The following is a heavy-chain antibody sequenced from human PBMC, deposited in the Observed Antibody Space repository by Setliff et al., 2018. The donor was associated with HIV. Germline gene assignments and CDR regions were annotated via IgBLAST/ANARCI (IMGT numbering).Heavy chain of an antibody. Sequence: KTSETLSLICTVSGGSMSSYYWSWIRQPPGKGLEWIGNAYHSGRTYYNPSLKSRVAMSIDTSKNQFSLRLNSVTAADTAMYYCVHSLLGAPMVDYWGQGTLVTVSS. V-gene: IGHV4-59*04. CDR2: AYHSGRT. CDR3: VHSLLGAPMVDY. D-gene: IGHD3-16*01. CDR1: GGSMSSYY. J-gene: IGHJ4*02.